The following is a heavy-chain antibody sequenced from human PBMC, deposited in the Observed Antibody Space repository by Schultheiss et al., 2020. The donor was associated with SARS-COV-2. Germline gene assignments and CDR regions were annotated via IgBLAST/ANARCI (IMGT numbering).Heavy chain of an antibody. Sequence: GGSLRLSCAASGFTFSSYAMSWVRQAPGKGLEWVANIKQDGSEKYYVDSVKGRFTISRDNAKNSLYLQMNSLRAEDTAVYYCARVENDSHNDYWGQGTLVTVSS. D-gene: IGHD1-1*01. V-gene: IGHV3-7*04. CDR1: GFTFSSYA. CDR3: ARVENDSHNDY. CDR2: IKQDGSEK. J-gene: IGHJ4*02.